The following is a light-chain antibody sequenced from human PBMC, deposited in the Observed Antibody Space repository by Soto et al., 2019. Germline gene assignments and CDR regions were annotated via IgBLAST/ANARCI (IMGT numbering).Light chain of an antibody. CDR2: ANN. CDR1: SSTIGAGYD. V-gene: IGLV1-40*01. Sequence: QSVLTQPPSVSGTPGQTVTISCTGSSSTIGAGYDVHWYQQFPGTAPKLLVFANNNRPAGVPDRFSGSKSGTSASLAITGLQAEDEATYYCQSYHTSRTGVFGTGTKLTVL. J-gene: IGLJ1*01. CDR3: QSYHTSRTGV.